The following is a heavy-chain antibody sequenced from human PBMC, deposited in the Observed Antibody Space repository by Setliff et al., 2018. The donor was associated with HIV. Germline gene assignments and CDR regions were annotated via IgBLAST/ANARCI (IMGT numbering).Heavy chain of an antibody. D-gene: IGHD2-8*01. CDR1: GYNFTSFW. CDR2: IYPGDSDT. J-gene: IGHJ4*02. CDR3: ARHAYGCSNGICYMSDY. V-gene: IGHV5-51*01. Sequence: GESLKISCKGSGYNFTSFWIGWVRQMPGKGLEWMGIIYPGDSDTSYSPSFQGQVSISVDKSVSTAYLQWSSLRAADTAMYYCARHAYGCSNGICYMSDYWGQGTLVTVSS.